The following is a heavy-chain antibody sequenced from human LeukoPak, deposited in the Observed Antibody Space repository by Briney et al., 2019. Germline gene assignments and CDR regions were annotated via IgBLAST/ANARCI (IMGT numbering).Heavy chain of an antibody. V-gene: IGHV1-8*01. Sequence: RASGKVSCKASGYTFTSYDINWVRQATGQGLEWMGWMNPNSGNTGYAQKFQGRVTMTRNTSISTAYMELSSLRSGDTAVYYCASAIFPYGWFDPWGQGTLVTVSS. CDR3: ASAIFPYGWFDP. J-gene: IGHJ5*02. D-gene: IGHD3-3*01. CDR2: MNPNSGNT. CDR1: GYTFTSYD.